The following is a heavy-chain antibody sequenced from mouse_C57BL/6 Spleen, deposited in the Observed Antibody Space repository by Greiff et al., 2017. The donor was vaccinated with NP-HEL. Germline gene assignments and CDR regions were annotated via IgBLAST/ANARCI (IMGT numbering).Heavy chain of an antibody. V-gene: IGHV1-81*01. D-gene: IGHD2-2*01. J-gene: IGHJ4*01. CDR3: ARDGYDGDGYAMDY. CDR2: IYPRSGNT. Sequence: QVQLQQSGAELARPGASVKLSCKASGYTFTSYGISWVKQRTGQGLEWIGEIYPRSGNTYYNEKFKGKATLTADKSSSTAYMELRSLTSEDSAVYFCARDGYDGDGYAMDYWGQGTSVTVSS. CDR1: GYTFTSYG.